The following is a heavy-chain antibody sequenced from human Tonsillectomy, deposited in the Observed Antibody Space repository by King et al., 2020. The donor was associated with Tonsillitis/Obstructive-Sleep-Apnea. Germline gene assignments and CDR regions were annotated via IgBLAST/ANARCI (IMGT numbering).Heavy chain of an antibody. Sequence: VQLVESGGGLVQPGGSLKLSCAASGFSFSGSAMHWVRQASGKGLEWVGRIRSKTNNYATAYAASVKGRFTISRDDSKNTAYLQMNSLKTEDTAVYYCTRLLGAFWSGSPTDYNWFDPWGQGTLVTVSS. CDR1: GFSFSGSA. D-gene: IGHD3-3*01. V-gene: IGHV3-73*01. CDR2: IRSKTNNYAT. J-gene: IGHJ5*02. CDR3: TRLLGAFWSGSPTDYNWFDP.